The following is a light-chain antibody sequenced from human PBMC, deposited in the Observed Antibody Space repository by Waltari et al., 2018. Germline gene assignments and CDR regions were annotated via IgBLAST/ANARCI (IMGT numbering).Light chain of an antibody. CDR3: QQSYSTPRT. Sequence: IQMTQSPPSLSASVGDTVTITCRASQSLNTYLNWYQQKPWKAPKLLIYDVSSLQSGVPSRFSGSGSGTDFTLTISSLQPEDFATYYCQQSYSTPRTFGHGTKVEI. J-gene: IGKJ1*01. CDR2: DVS. CDR1: QSLNTY. V-gene: IGKV1-39*01.